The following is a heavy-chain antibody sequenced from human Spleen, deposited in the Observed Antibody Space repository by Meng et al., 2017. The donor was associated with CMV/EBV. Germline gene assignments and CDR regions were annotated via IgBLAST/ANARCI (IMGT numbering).Heavy chain of an antibody. CDR3: AKILLSTIQHYLDY. J-gene: IGHJ4*02. CDR1: GFTFSSYA. V-gene: IGHV3-23*01. CDR2: ISGSGGST. D-gene: IGHD2/OR15-2a*01. Sequence: GESLKISCAASGFTFSSYATSWVRQAPGKGLEWVSAISGSGGSTYYADSVKGRFTISRDNSKNTLYLQMNSLRAEDTAVYYCAKILLSTIQHYLDYWGQGTLVTVSS.